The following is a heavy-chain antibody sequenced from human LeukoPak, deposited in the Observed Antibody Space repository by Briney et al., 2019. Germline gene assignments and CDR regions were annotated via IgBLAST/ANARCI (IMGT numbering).Heavy chain of an antibody. CDR2: IIPIFGTT. Sequence: SVKVSCKASGGTFSSYAISWVRQAPGQGLEWMGGIIPIFGTTNYAQKFQGRVTITADESTTTAYMELSSLRSEDTAVYYCARVNINNWHSCDYWGQGTLVTVSS. J-gene: IGHJ4*02. CDR3: ARVNINNWHSCDY. V-gene: IGHV1-69*13. CDR1: GGTFSSYA. D-gene: IGHD1-1*01.